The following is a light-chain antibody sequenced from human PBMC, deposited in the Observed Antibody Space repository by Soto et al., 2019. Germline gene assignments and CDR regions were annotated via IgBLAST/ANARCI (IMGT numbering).Light chain of an antibody. CDR1: QTISSR. Sequence: DIEMTQSPSTLSGSLGERATITCRASQTISSRLAWYQQKPGKAPTLLIYKASTMKSGVPSRFSGSGSGTEFTLTISSLQPDDFAIYYCQQYSSYSETFGQGTKVELK. CDR3: QQYSSYSET. J-gene: IGKJ1*01. CDR2: KAS. V-gene: IGKV1-5*03.